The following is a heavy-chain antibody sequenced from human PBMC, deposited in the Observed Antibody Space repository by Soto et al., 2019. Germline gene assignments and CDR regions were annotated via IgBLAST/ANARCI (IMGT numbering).Heavy chain of an antibody. Sequence: QVQLVQSGAEVKKPGSSVKVSCKASGGTFSSYAISWVRQAPGQGLEWMGGIIPIFGTANYAQKFQGRVTITADEFTSTAYMELSSLRSEDTAVYYCARALSLHIVVVTHQNYYGMDVWGQGTTVTVSS. CDR3: ARALSLHIVVVTHQNYYGMDV. CDR1: GGTFSSYA. V-gene: IGHV1-69*01. CDR2: IIPIFGTA. D-gene: IGHD2-21*02. J-gene: IGHJ6*02.